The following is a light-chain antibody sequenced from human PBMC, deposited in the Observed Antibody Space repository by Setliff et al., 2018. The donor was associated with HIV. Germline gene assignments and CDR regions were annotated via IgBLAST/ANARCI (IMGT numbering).Light chain of an antibody. CDR2: EVR. V-gene: IGLV2-14*01. CDR3: SSYAITNTLP. Sequence: QSALTQPASVSGSPGQSITISCTGTSRDVGGYNYVSWYQQHPGEAPKLIIYEVRNRPSGVSSRFSGSKSGNTASLTISGLQTEDEADYYCSSYAITNTLPFGTGTKVTVL. J-gene: IGLJ1*01. CDR1: SRDVGGYNY.